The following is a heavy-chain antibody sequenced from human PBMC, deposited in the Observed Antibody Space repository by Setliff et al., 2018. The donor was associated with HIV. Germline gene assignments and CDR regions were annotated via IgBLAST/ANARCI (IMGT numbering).Heavy chain of an antibody. CDR3: VKARVDGDYYYYYYMDV. CDR1: GCPFSSYA. J-gene: IGHJ6*03. CDR2: GSSNGVST. D-gene: IGHD4-17*01. Sequence: GGSLRLSCSASGCPFSSYAMHWVRQAPGKGLEYGSAGSSNGVSTYYADSVKGRFTISRDNSKNTLYLQMSSLRAEDTAVYYCVKARVDGDYYYYYYMDVWGKGTTVTVSS. V-gene: IGHV3-64D*09.